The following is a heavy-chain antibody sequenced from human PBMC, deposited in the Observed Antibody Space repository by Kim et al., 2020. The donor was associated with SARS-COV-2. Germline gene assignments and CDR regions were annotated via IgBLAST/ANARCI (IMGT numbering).Heavy chain of an antibody. J-gene: IGHJ4*02. D-gene: IGHD3-10*01. V-gene: IGHV3-15*01. Sequence: GGSLRLSCAASGFTFSNAWMSWVRQAPGKGLEWVGRIKSKTDGGTTDYAAPVKGRFTISRDDSKNTLYLQMNSLKTEDTAVYYCTTEASLLWFGELLRYWGQGTLVTVSS. CDR2: IKSKTDGGTT. CDR3: TTEASLLWFGELLRY. CDR1: GFTFSNAW.